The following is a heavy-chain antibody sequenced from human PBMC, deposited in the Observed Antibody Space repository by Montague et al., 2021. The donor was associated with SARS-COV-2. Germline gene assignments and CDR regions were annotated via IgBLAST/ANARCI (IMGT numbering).Heavy chain of an antibody. Sequence: TLSLTCTVSGASISTGIYHWSWIRQPAGKGLEWIGRIRTTGHTDYNSSLESRVFMSVDTSTNQFSLSLTYVTAADTAVYFCARFGSGTPEFDLWGQGTLVTVSS. CDR1: GASISTGIYH. D-gene: IGHD1-26*01. CDR3: ARFGSGTPEFDL. J-gene: IGHJ4*02. V-gene: IGHV4-61*02. CDR2: IRTTGHT.